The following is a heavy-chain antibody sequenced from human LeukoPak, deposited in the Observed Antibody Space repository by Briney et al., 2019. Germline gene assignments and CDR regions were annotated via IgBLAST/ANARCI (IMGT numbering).Heavy chain of an antibody. CDR1: GFTFSSYA. CDR2: ISGSGGST. V-gene: IGHV3-23*01. CDR3: AKDLLPSYYYYYGMDV. Sequence: GSLRLSCAASGFTFSSYAMSWVRQAPGKGLEWVSAISGSGGSTYYADSVKGRFTISRDNSKNTLYLQMNSLRAEDTAVYYCAKDLLPSYYYYYGMDVWGQGTTVTVSS. J-gene: IGHJ6*02.